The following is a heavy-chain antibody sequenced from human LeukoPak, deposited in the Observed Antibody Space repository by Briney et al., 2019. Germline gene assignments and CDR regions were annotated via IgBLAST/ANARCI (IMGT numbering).Heavy chain of an antibody. V-gene: IGHV4-59*01. CDR3: ARLSGYSSGHYYSDY. Sequence: SETLSLTCTVSGGSISSDYWSWIRQPPGKGLEWIGYIYYGGSTNYNPSLKSRVTISVDTSKNQFSLKLSSVTAADTAVYYCARLSGYSSGHYYSDYWGQGTLVTVSS. J-gene: IGHJ4*02. CDR2: IYYGGST. CDR1: GGSISSDY. D-gene: IGHD3-22*01.